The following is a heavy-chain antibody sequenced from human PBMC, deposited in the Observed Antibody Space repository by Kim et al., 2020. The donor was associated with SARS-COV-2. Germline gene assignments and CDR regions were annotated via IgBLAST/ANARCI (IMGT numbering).Heavy chain of an antibody. CDR3: ARDLGVGDSSSWLYYYYYYGMDV. CDR2: INPNSGGT. CDR1: GYTFTGYY. J-gene: IGHJ6*02. Sequence: ASVKVSCKASGYTFTGYYMHWVRQAPGQGLEWMGWINPNSGGTNYAQKFQGRVTMTRDTSISTAYMELSRLRSDDTAVYYCARDLGVGDSSSWLYYYYYYGMDVWGQRTTVTVSS. V-gene: IGHV1-2*02. D-gene: IGHD6-13*01.